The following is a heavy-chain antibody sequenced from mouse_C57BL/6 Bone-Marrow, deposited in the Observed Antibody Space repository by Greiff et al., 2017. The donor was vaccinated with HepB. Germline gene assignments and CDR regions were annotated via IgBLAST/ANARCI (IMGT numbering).Heavy chain of an antibody. V-gene: IGHV1-54*01. CDR2: INPGSGGT. D-gene: IGHD1-1*01. CDR1: GYAFPNYL. J-gene: IGHJ4*01. CDR3: ARPSPTVVGAMDY. Sequence: VKLMESGAELVRPGTSVKVSCKASGYAFPNYLIEWVKQRPGQGLEWIGVINPGSGGTNYNEKFKGKATLTADKSSSTAYMQLSSLTSEDSAVYFCARPSPTVVGAMDYWGQGTSVTVSS.